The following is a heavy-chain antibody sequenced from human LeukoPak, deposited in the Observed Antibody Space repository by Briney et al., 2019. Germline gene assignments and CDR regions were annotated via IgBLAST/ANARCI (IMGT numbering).Heavy chain of an antibody. CDR3: ARAGQWFSHAYDI. D-gene: IGHD3-10*01. J-gene: IGHJ3*02. CDR2: IGTAGDP. V-gene: IGHV3-13*05. CDR1: GFIVSIFD. Sequence: GGSLRLSCAASGFIVSIFDMHWVRQVPGKGLEWVSGIGTAGDPHYPDSVKGRFHISRENAKNSFYLQMNSLRVGDTAVYYCARAGQWFSHAYDIWGQGTTVTVSS.